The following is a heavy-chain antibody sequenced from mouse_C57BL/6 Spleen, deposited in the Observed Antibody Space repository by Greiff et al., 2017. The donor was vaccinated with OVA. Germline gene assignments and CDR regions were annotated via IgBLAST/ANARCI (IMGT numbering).Heavy chain of an antibody. CDR3: ARSTDGYYGDWYFDV. J-gene: IGHJ1*03. V-gene: IGHV1-85*01. CDR2: IYPRDGST. D-gene: IGHD2-3*01. Sequence: QVQLQQSGPELVKPGASVKLSCKASGYTFTSYDINWVKQRPGQGLEWIGWIYPRDGSTKYNEKFKGKATLTVDTSSSTAYMELHSLTSEDSAVYFGARSTDGYYGDWYFDVWGTGTTVTVSS. CDR1: GYTFTSYD.